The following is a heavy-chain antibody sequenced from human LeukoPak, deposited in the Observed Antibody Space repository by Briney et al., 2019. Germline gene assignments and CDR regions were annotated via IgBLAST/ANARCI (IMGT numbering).Heavy chain of an antibody. CDR1: GFTFSSHW. CDR2: IKQDGSEK. CDR3: ARDGGSPRGYYYGMDV. J-gene: IGHJ6*02. Sequence: PGGSLRLSCAASGFTFSSHWMTWVRQAPGKGLEWVANIKQDGSEKYYVDSVKGRFTISRDNAKNSLYLQMNSLRAEDTAVYYCARDGGSPRGYYYGMDVWGQGTTVTVSS. V-gene: IGHV3-7*01. D-gene: IGHD1-26*01.